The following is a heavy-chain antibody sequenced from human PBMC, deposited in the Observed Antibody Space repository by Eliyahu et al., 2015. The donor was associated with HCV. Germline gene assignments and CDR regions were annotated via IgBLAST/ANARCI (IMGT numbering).Heavy chain of an antibody. CDR1: GVSIRGSSYY. CDR3: ARHSGAWLTGFFQD. V-gene: IGHV4-39*01. D-gene: IGHD6-19*01. CDR2: IYYSGSA. Sequence: QLQLQESGPGLVKPSETLSLTCTVSGVSIRGSSYYWGWIRQPPGKGLEWIGSIYYSGSAYYNPSLRSRVTISVDTSKNQFSLKLNSVTAADRAVYYCARHSGAWLTGFFQDWGQGTLVAVSS. J-gene: IGHJ1*01.